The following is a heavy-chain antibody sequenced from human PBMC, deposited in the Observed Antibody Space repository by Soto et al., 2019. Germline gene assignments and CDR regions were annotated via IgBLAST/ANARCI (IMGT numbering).Heavy chain of an antibody. V-gene: IGHV3-9*01. CDR3: AKGGHYDFWSGRTFDY. J-gene: IGHJ4*02. Sequence: GGSLRLSCAASGFTFDDYAMHWVRQAPGKGLEWVSGISWNSGSIGYADSVKGRFTISRDNAKNSLYLQMNSLRAEDTALYYCAKGGHYDFWSGRTFDYWGQGTLVTVSS. CDR2: ISWNSGSI. D-gene: IGHD3-3*01. CDR1: GFTFDDYA.